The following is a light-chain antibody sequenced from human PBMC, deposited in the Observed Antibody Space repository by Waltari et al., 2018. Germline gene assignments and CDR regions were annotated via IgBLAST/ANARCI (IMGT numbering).Light chain of an antibody. J-gene: IGLJ1*01. CDR3: SSYTTSSTRV. Sequence: QSALTQPASMSGSPGQSITISCTGTSSDVGGYNYVSWYQNHPGKAPKVMIYDVNNRPSGVSNRFSGSKSGNTASLTISGLQAEDEADYYCSSYTTSSTRVFGTGTKVTVL. CDR1: SSDVGGYNY. V-gene: IGLV2-14*03. CDR2: DVN.